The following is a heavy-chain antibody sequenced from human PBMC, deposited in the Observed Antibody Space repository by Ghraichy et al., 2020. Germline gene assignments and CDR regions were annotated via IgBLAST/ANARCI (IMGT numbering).Heavy chain of an antibody. Sequence: LNISCTVSGGSISSGSYYWSWFRQPAGKGLEWIGRISTSGNTNYSPSLKSRVTISVDTSKNEFSLELSSVTAADTAVYFCARGVVPAATGAGYWGQGTLVTVSS. CDR1: GGSISSGSYY. D-gene: IGHD2-2*01. J-gene: IGHJ4*02. CDR3: ARGVVPAATGAGY. CDR2: ISTSGNT. V-gene: IGHV4-61*02.